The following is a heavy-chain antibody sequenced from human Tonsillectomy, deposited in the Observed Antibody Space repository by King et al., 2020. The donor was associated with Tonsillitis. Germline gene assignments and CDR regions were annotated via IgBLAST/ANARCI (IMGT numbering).Heavy chain of an antibody. J-gene: IGHJ3*02. D-gene: IGHD1-26*01. CDR3: ARDPYERYSGSQSGAFDI. Sequence: VQLVESGGGLVQPGGSLRLSCAASGFTFSRYWMHWVRQAPGKGLVWVSRINSDGSITTYAASVKGRFTISRDNAKNTLYLQMNSLRAEDTAVYYCARDPYERYSGSQSGAFDIWGQGTMVTVSS. CDR2: INSDGSIT. CDR1: GFTFSRYW. V-gene: IGHV3-74*01.